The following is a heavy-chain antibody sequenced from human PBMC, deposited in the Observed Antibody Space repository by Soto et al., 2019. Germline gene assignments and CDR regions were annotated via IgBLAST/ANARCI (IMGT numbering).Heavy chain of an antibody. CDR1: GFTFSSYG. CDR3: AKRGAICSGGSCYDY. D-gene: IGHD2-15*01. CDR2: ISYDGSNK. J-gene: IGHJ4*02. Sequence: QVQLVESGGDVVQPGRSLRLSCAASGFTFSSYGMHWVRQAPGKGLEWVAVISYDGSNKYYADSVKGRFTISRDNSKNTLYLQMNSLRAEDTAVYYCAKRGAICSGGSCYDYWGQGTLVTVSS. V-gene: IGHV3-30*18.